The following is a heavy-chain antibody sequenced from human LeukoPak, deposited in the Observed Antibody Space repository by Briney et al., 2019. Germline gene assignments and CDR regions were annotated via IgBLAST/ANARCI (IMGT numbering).Heavy chain of an antibody. J-gene: IGHJ4*02. CDR3: ARGGGITIFGVAYYFDY. V-gene: IGHV4-59*01. Sequence: PSETLSLTCTVSGGSISSYYWSWIRQPPGKGLEWIGYIYYSGSTNYNPSLKSRVTISVDTSKNQFSLKLSSVTAADTAVYYCARGGGITIFGVAYYFDYWGQGTPVTVSS. CDR2: IYYSGST. D-gene: IGHD3-3*01. CDR1: GGSISSYY.